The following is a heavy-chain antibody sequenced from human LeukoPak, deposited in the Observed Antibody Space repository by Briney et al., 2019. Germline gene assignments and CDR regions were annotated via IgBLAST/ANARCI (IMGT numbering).Heavy chain of an antibody. J-gene: IGHJ4*02. CDR2: TTSDGSST. CDR1: GFTFSSYA. CDR3: SRGVGATDS. Sequence: GGSLRLSCAASGFTFSSYAMSWVRQAPGKGLEWVSRTTSDGSSTSHADSVKGRFTISRDNAKNTLYLQMNSLRAEDTAVYYCSRGVGATDSWGQGTLVTVSS. D-gene: IGHD1-26*01. V-gene: IGHV3-74*01.